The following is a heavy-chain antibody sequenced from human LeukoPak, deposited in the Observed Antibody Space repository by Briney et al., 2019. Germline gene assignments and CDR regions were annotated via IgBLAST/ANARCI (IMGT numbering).Heavy chain of an antibody. CDR1: GFTVSSNY. CDR3: AKSMTTSWSDFDY. D-gene: IGHD2-2*01. J-gene: IGHJ4*02. Sequence: GGSLRLSCAASGFTVSSNYMSWFRQAPGKGLEWVSAISGGGGTTYYADSVKGRFTISRDNSKNTLSLQMNGLRAEDTAVYYCAKSMTTSWSDFDYWGQGTLVTVSS. CDR2: ISGGGGTT. V-gene: IGHV3-23*01.